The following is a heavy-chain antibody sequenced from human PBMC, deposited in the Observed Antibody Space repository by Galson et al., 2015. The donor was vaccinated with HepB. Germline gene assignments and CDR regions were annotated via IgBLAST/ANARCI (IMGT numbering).Heavy chain of an antibody. CDR1: GHSFTNHW. Sequence: QSGAEVKKPGESLRISCKGSGHSFTNHWITWVRQMPGKGLEWMGRIDPSDSYINYSPSFQGHVTISADKSISTAYLQWSSLKASDTAMYYCATVIPPFYFSQDSWGQGTLVTVSS. V-gene: IGHV5-10-1*01. J-gene: IGHJ4*02. CDR3: ATVIPPFYFSQDS. D-gene: IGHD3-10*01. CDR2: IDPSDSYI.